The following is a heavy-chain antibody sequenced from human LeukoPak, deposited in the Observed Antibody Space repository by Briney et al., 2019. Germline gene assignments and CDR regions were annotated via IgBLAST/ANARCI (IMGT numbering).Heavy chain of an antibody. Sequence: GGSLRLSCAASGFTFSSYAMTWVRQAPGKGLKWVSAISGSGASTYYADSVKGRFTISRDNSKNTPYLQMNNLKAEDTAVYYCAKDSDHGGSGWYWGYYFDCWGQGALVTVSS. CDR1: GFTFSSYA. D-gene: IGHD6-19*01. J-gene: IGHJ4*02. CDR3: AKDSDHGGSGWYWGYYFDC. V-gene: IGHV3-23*01. CDR2: ISGSGAST.